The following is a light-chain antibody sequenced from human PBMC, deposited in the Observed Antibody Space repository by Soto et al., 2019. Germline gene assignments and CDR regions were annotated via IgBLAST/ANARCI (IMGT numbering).Light chain of an antibody. V-gene: IGKV3-11*01. Sequence: EIVMTHSPSTLSLSPVERATLSCSAIQIVSSNLAWYQQKPGKAPRLLIYDASTRANGPPARFSGSGSGTDSTPTISRLEPEDFAVYYRQQRSNWPTFGPGTKVDI. CDR2: DAS. J-gene: IGKJ3*01. CDR1: QIVSSN. CDR3: QQRSNWPT.